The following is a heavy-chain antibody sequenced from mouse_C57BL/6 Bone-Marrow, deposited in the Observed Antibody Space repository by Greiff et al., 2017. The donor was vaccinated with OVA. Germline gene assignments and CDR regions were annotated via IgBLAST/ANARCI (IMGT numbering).Heavy chain of an antibody. J-gene: IGHJ3*01. Sequence: QVQLQQSGAELARPGASVKLSCKASGYTFTSYGISWVKQRTGQGLEWIGEIYPRSGNPYYNEKFKGKATLTADKSSSTAYMELRSLTSEDSAVYFCARWRDYVFAYWGQGTRVTVSA. D-gene: IGHD2-4*01. CDR2: IYPRSGNP. CDR3: ARWRDYVFAY. CDR1: GYTFTSYG. V-gene: IGHV1-81*01.